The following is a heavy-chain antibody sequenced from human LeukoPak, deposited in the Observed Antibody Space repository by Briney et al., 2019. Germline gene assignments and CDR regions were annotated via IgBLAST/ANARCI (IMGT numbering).Heavy chain of an antibody. V-gene: IGHV3-7*04. CDR2: IKEAGSEK. CDR3: ARGGGMRSWYDFDY. J-gene: IGHJ4*02. Sequence: TGGSLRLSCAASGFTFGNYWMSWVRQAPGKGLEFMANIKEAGSEKYYVDSVKGRFTISRDNDKNSVHLQMNNLRAEDTAVYYCARGGGMRSWYDFDYWGQGILVTVSS. CDR1: GFTFGNYW. D-gene: IGHD6-13*01.